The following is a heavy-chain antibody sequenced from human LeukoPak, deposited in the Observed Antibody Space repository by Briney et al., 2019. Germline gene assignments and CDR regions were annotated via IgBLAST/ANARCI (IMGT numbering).Heavy chain of an antibody. J-gene: IGHJ5*02. D-gene: IGHD1-1*01. CDR3: AKDTTGTTGGWFDP. V-gene: IGHV3-9*03. CDR2: ISWNSGNI. CDR1: GFTFDDYA. Sequence: PGGPLRLSCAASGFTFDDYAMHWVRQAPGKGLEWVSGISWNSGNIGYADSVKGRFTISRDNAKNSLYLQMNSLRAEDMALYYCAKDTTGTTGGWFDPWGQGTLVTVSS.